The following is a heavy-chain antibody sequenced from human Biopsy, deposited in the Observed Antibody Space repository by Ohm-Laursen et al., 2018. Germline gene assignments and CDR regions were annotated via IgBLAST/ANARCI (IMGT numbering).Heavy chain of an antibody. Sequence: ASVKVSCKASGYTFTSNHVHWVRQAPGQGLEWMGIINPDEGSTTYAQNFQGRLTVTSDTSTSTVYMELSSLQSEDTAVYYCARALRVAALYIFDHWGQGTLVTVSS. CDR1: GYTFTSNH. CDR2: INPDEGST. V-gene: IGHV1-46*01. CDR3: ARALRVAALYIFDH. J-gene: IGHJ4*02. D-gene: IGHD2-15*01.